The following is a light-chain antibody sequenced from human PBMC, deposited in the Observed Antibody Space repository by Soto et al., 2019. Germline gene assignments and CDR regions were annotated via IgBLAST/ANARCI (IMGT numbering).Light chain of an antibody. CDR1: QSVDAY. CDR2: DAS. Sequence: EIVLTQSPTTVSLPPGERATLSCRASQSVDAYLAWYQQRPGQAPRLLIFDASNRATGIPTRFSGSGFGTDFTLTISSLEPEDFAIYYCQQRSNWAPTFGQGTKVEIK. V-gene: IGKV3-11*01. J-gene: IGKJ1*01. CDR3: QQRSNWAPT.